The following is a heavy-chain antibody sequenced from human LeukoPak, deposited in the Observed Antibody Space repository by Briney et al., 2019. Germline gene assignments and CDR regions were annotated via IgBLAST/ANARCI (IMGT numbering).Heavy chain of an antibody. J-gene: IGHJ4*02. CDR2: IYYSGST. CDR1: GGAISSSSYY. D-gene: IGHD4-17*01. CDR3: ARDPGDYYGDPPV. V-gene: IGHV4-39*07. Sequence: SETLSLTCTVSGGAISSSSYYGGWIRQPPGKGLEWIGSIYYSGSTYYNPSLKSRVTISVDTSKNQFYLKLSSVTAADTAVYYCARDPGDYYGDPPVWGQGTLVTVSS.